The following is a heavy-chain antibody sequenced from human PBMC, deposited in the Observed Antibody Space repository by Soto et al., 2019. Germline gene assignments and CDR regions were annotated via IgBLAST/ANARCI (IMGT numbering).Heavy chain of an antibody. V-gene: IGHV3-30-3*01. Sequence: VQLVESGGGVVQPGRSLRLSCAASGFTFSSYAMHWVRQAPGKGLEWVAVISYDGSNKYYADSVKGRFTISRDNSKNTLYLQMNSLRAEDTVRFPGIAVAGTYWGNYWGQGTLVTVSS. J-gene: IGHJ4*02. CDR1: GFTFSSYA. CDR3: IAVAGTYWGNY. D-gene: IGHD6-19*01. CDR2: ISYDGSNK.